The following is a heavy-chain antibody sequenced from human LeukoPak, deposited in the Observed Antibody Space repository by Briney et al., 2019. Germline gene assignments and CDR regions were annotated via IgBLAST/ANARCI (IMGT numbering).Heavy chain of an antibody. CDR3: ARGAYHYGSGSYYFDY. J-gene: IGHJ4*02. Sequence: SETLSLTCTVSGVSISSYYWSWIRQPAGKGLDWIGRIYTSESTNHNPSLKSRVTMSVDKSKNQLSLKLSSVTAADTAMYYCARGAYHYGSGSYYFDYWGQGTLVTVAS. CDR2: IYTSEST. V-gene: IGHV4-4*07. CDR1: GVSISSYY. D-gene: IGHD3-10*01.